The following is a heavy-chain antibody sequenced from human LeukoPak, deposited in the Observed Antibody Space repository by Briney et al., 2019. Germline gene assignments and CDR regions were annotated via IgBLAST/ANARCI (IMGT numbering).Heavy chain of an antibody. D-gene: IGHD3-3*01. CDR3: ASTIFGVVPNAGYYYGMDV. CDR1: GFTVSSNY. J-gene: IGHJ6*02. V-gene: IGHV3-53*04. CDR2: IYSGGST. Sequence: GGSLRPSCAASGFTVSSNYMSWVRQAPGKGLEWVSVIYSGGSTYYADSVKGRFTISRHNSKNTLYLQMNSLRAEDTAVYYCASTIFGVVPNAGYYYGMDVWGQGTTVTVSS.